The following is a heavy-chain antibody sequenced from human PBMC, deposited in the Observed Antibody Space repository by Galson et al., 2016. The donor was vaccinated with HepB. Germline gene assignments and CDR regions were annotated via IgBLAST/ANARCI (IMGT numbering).Heavy chain of an antibody. Sequence: QSGAEVKKPGESLKISCEGSGSDFTPYWITWVRQMPGKGLEWMGIIFPHNSETRYSPSFQGQVTMSVDKSINTAYLQWNSLQTSDTAMYYCARHRAAGGSYYCGTDVWGQGTTVTVSS. CDR1: GSDFTPYW. CDR3: ARHRAAGGSYYCGTDV. CDR2: IFPHNSET. J-gene: IGHJ6*02. V-gene: IGHV5-51*01.